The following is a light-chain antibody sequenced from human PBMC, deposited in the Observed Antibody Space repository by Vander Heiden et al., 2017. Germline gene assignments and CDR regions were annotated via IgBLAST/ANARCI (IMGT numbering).Light chain of an antibody. J-gene: IGLJ2*01. CDR2: KDS. CDR3: QSADSSGSYVV. Sequence: SYELTPPPSMSLSPGQTATITCSGDALPKQFAYWYQQKSGQAPVLVIFKDSQRPSGISERISGSSSGTTVTLTISGVRAEDEADYYCQSADSSGSYVVFGGGTKLTVL. CDR1: ALPKQF. V-gene: IGLV3-25*03.